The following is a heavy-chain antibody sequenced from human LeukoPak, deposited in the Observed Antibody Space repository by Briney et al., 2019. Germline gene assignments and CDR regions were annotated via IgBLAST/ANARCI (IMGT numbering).Heavy chain of an antibody. J-gene: IGHJ6*02. Sequence: PSETLSLTCTVSGGSISSYYWSWIRQPPGKGLEWIGYIYYSGSTNYNPSLKSRVTISVDRSKNQFSLKLSSVTAADTAVYYCARGRYYDSSGYSEYYYYGMDVWGQGTTVTVSS. CDR2: IYYSGST. D-gene: IGHD3-22*01. CDR1: GGSISSYY. CDR3: ARGRYYDSSGYSEYYYYGMDV. V-gene: IGHV4-59*12.